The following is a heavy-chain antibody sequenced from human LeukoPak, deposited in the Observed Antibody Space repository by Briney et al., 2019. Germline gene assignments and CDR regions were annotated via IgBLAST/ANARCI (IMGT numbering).Heavy chain of an antibody. Sequence: PGGSLRLSCAVSGFTFSNYAINWVRQAPGKGLEWLSYIGSNGDDKLYADSVKGRFTISGDDAKNSVYLQMNSLRDEDTALYYCARDLNGDEDFDYWGQGTLVTVSS. D-gene: IGHD2-8*01. CDR3: ARDLNGDEDFDY. V-gene: IGHV3-48*03. J-gene: IGHJ4*02. CDR2: IGSNGDDK. CDR1: GFTFSNYA.